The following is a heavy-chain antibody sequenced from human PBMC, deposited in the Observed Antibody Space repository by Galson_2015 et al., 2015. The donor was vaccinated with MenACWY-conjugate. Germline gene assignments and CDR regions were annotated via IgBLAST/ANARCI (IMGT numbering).Heavy chain of an antibody. Sequence: PALVKPTQTLTLTCTVSGFSLSNPRMGVYWIRQPPGKALEWLAHILPTDATSYNTSLRSRLPLSKDTSKSQVVLTMTNMDPVDTGTYYCARLTRAGDRGDWGQGTLVTVSS. D-gene: IGHD2-21*02. J-gene: IGHJ4*02. V-gene: IGHV2-26*01. CDR1: GFSLSNPRMG. CDR2: ILPTDAT. CDR3: ARLTRAGDRGD.